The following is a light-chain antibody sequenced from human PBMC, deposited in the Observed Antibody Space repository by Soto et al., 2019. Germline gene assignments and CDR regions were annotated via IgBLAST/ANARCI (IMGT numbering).Light chain of an antibody. V-gene: IGLV2-14*01. CDR1: SSDVGGYNY. CDR2: DVS. Sequence: QSALTQPASESGSPGQLITISCTGTSSDVGGYNYVSWYQQHPGKAPKLMIYDVSKRPSGVSNRFSGSKSGNTASLTISGLQSEDEADYYCSSYTSSSTLGVFGGGTKLTVL. CDR3: SSYTSSSTLGV. J-gene: IGLJ2*01.